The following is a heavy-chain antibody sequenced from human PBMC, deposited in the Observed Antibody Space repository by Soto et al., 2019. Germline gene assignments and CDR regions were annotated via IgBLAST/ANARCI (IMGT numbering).Heavy chain of an antibody. CDR2: ISAYNGNT. CDR1: GYTFTSYG. Sequence: QVQLVQSGDEVKTPGASVKVSCKASGYTFTSYGIIWVRQAPGQGLELMGWISAYNGNTNYAQKLQGRDTMTTDTSTSTAYMELRRLRPDYTAVYYCARVRGDIVVVPAATPYYYYGMDVGGQGTTVTVSS. CDR3: ARVRGDIVVVPAATPYYYYGMDV. J-gene: IGHJ6*02. V-gene: IGHV1-18*01. D-gene: IGHD2-2*02.